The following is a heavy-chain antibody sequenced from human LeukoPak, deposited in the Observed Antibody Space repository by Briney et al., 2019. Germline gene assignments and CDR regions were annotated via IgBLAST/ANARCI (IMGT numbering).Heavy chain of an antibody. J-gene: IGHJ4*02. V-gene: IGHV4-30-2*01. CDR2: IYHSGST. D-gene: IGHD3-22*01. CDR1: DGSISTYS. Sequence: PSETLSLTCTVSDGSISTYSWGWIRQPPGKGLEWIGYIYHSGSTYYNPSLKSRVTISVDRSKNQFSLKLSSVTAADTAVYYCARAYETMILTIWGQGTLVTVSS. CDR3: ARAYETMILTI.